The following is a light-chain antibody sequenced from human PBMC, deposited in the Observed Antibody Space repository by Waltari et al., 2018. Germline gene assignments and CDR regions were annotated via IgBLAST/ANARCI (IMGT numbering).Light chain of an antibody. V-gene: IGKV3-20*01. Sequence: CRASQIVGRSLAWYQQKPGQAPNLLISGPSNRAPSIPDRFSGSGSGTDFSLTSSRLEPEDFGLYSCPHYVRLPATFGQGTKVEIK. CDR3: PHYVRLPAT. CDR1: QIVGRS. CDR2: GPS. J-gene: IGKJ1*01.